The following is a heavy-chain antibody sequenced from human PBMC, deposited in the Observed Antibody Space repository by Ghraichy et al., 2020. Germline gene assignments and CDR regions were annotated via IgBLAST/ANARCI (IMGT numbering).Heavy chain of an antibody. CDR2: ISSSGSTI. CDR3: ARLRGFAYGMDV. Sequence: GGSLRLSCAASGFTFSSYEMNWVRQAPGKGLEWVSYISSSGSTIYYADSVKGRFTISRDNAKNSLYLQMNSLRAEDTAVYYCARLRGFAYGMDVWGQGTTVTVSS. CDR1: GFTFSSYE. J-gene: IGHJ6*02. V-gene: IGHV3-48*03. D-gene: IGHD3-16*01.